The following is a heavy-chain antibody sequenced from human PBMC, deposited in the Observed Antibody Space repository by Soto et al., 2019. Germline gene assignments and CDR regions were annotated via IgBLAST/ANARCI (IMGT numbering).Heavy chain of an antibody. CDR2: ISYDGINK. D-gene: IGHD3-22*01. CDR1: GFTFSTYG. CDR3: ARDPSDYYDSSGYSKGPFDY. V-gene: IGHV3-30*03. Sequence: GGSLRLSCVASGFTFSTYGMHWVRQAPGKGLEWVAVISYDGINKYYADSVKGRLTISRDNSKNTVYLQMNSLRGEDTAVYYCARDPSDYYDSSGYSKGPFDYWGQGTLVTVS. J-gene: IGHJ4*02.